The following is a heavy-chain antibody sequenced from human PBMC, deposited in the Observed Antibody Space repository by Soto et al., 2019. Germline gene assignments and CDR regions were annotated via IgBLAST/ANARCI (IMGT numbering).Heavy chain of an antibody. CDR3: AKDAVTTALYYFDY. CDR2: ISGSGGST. CDR1: GFTFSSYA. Sequence: GGALRLSCAASGFTFSSYAMRWVRQAPGKGVGWVSAISGSGGSTYYAGSVKGRFTISRDNSKNTLYLQMNSLRAEDTAVYYCAKDAVTTALYYFDYWGQGTLVTVSS. V-gene: IGHV3-23*01. J-gene: IGHJ4*02. D-gene: IGHD4-17*01.